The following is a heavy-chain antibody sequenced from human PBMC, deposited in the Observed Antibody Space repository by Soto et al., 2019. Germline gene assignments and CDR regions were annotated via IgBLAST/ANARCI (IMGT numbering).Heavy chain of an antibody. Sequence: PSETLSLTCAVSGGSISSGGYFWSWIRQPPGKGLEWIGYIYHSGSTYYNTSLKSQVSISVDRSKNQFSLKLSSVTAADTAVYYCARAYGGTAFDYWGQGTLVTVSS. CDR1: GGSISSGGYF. CDR2: IYHSGST. V-gene: IGHV4-30-2*01. CDR3: ARAYGGTAFDY. D-gene: IGHD4-17*01. J-gene: IGHJ4*02.